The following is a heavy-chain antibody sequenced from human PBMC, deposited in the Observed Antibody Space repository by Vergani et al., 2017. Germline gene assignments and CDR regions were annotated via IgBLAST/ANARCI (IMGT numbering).Heavy chain of an antibody. Sequence: QVQLQQWGAGLLKPSETLSLTCAVYGGSFSGYYWSWIRQPPGKGLEWIGEINHSGSTNYNPSLKSRVTISVDTSKNQFSLKLSSVTAADTAVYYCARDYGDEYWGQGTLVTVSS. V-gene: IGHV4-34*01. J-gene: IGHJ4*02. CDR1: GGSFSGYY. D-gene: IGHD4-17*01. CDR3: ARDYGDEY. CDR2: INHSGST.